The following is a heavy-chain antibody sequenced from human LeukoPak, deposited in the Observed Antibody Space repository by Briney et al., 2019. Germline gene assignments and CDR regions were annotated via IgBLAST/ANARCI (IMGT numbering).Heavy chain of an antibody. CDR1: GGSISSYY. J-gene: IGHJ5*02. CDR3: ARGGLLVRINWFDP. CDR2: IYYSGST. Sequence: SETLSLTCTVSGGSISSYYWSWIRQPPGKGLEWIGYIYYSGSTSYNPSLKSRVTISVDTSKNQFSLKLSSVTAADTAVYYCARGGLLVRINWFDPWGQGTLVTVSS. D-gene: IGHD6-13*01. V-gene: IGHV4-59*01.